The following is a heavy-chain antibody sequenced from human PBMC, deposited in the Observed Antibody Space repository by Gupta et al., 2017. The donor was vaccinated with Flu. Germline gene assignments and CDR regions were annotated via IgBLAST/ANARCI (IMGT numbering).Heavy chain of an antibody. J-gene: IGHJ3*02. D-gene: IGHD4-17*01. CDR2: INHSGST. V-gene: IGHV4-34*01. CDR3: ARPKKDYDAFDI. Sequence: WIRQPPGKGLEWIGEINHSGSTNYNPSLKSRVTISVDTSKNQFSLKLSSVTAADTAVYYCARPKKDYDAFDIWGQGTMVTVSS.